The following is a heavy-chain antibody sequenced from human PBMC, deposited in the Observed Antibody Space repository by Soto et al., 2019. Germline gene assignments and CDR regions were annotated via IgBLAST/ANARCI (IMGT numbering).Heavy chain of an antibody. CDR1: NGSISSGGYS. CDR2: IYPTGRT. CDR3: ARADPGPAPRWGV. D-gene: IGHD3-16*01. J-gene: IGHJ6*02. V-gene: IGHV4-30-2*01. Sequence: SETLSLTCTVSNGSISSGGYSWSWIRQTPGKGLEWIGYIYPTGRTYYNPSLKNRATLSIDTSQNQFSLQLTSVTAADTAVYYCARADPGPAPRWGVWGHGTTVTVSS.